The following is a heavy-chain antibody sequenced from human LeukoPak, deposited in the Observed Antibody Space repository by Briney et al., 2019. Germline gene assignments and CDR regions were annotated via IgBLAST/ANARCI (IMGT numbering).Heavy chain of an antibody. CDR3: ARHSTAMVRLNY. CDR1: GGSISSSRVYY. J-gene: IGHJ4*02. D-gene: IGHD5-18*01. CDR2: IYYSGST. Sequence: SQTLSLTCTASGGSISSSRVYYWSWIRQPPGKGLEWIGYIYYSGSTNYNPSLKSRVTISVDTPKNRFSLKLNSVTAADTAVYYCARHSTAMVRLNYWGQGTLVTVSS. V-gene: IGHV4-61*05.